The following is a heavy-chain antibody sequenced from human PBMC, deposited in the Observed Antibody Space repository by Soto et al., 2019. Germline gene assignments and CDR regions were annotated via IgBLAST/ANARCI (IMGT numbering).Heavy chain of an antibody. D-gene: IGHD6-6*01. Sequence: GGSLRLSCAASGFTFSSYGMHWVRQAPGKGLEWVAVISYDGSNKYYADSVKGRFTISRDNSKNTLYLQMNSLRAEDTAVYYCACTSSSSLDWGQGTLVTVSS. J-gene: IGHJ4*02. CDR3: ACTSSSSLD. CDR1: GFTFSSYG. CDR2: ISYDGSNK. V-gene: IGHV3-30*03.